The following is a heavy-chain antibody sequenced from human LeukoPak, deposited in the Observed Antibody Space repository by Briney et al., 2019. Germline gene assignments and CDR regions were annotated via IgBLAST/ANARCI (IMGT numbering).Heavy chain of an antibody. J-gene: IGHJ3*02. D-gene: IGHD4-23*01. V-gene: IGHV4-61*09. Sequence: SETLSLTCTVSGGSINSGSFYWNWIRQSAGKGLEWIGHIYTSGTTNCNPSLKSRVTISLDTSKNQFSLKLNSVTAADTAVYYCARGAYGGKSLGAFDIWGQGTMVTVSS. CDR2: IYTSGTT. CDR3: ARGAYGGKSLGAFDI. CDR1: GGSINSGSFY.